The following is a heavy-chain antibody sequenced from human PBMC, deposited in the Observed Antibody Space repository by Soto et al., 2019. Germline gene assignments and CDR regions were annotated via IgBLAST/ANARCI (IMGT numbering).Heavy chain of an antibody. CDR1: GFSLSTSGVG. V-gene: IGHV2-5*02. D-gene: IGHD2-21*02. J-gene: IGHJ6*02. CDR3: VHSRCGGDCLQSYPSHYYYGMDV. CDR2: IYWDNDK. Sequence: QITLKESGPTLVKPTQTLTLTCTFSGFSLSTSGVGVGWIRQPPGKALEWLALIYWDNDKRYSPYLQSRLTITKDTSKNQVVLTMSNMDPVDTATYYCVHSRCGGDCLQSYPSHYYYGMDVWGQGTTVTVSS.